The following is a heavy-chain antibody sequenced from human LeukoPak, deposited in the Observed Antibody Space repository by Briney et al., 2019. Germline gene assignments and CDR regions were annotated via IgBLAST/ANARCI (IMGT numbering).Heavy chain of an antibody. CDR1: GCDFSNFD. CDR2: VNPSSGNS. CDR3: ARGTPYCSSTSCYNF. D-gene: IGHD2-2*02. Sequence: ASVKVSCKASGCDFSNFDVNWVRQAPGQGPEWMGWVNPSSGNSGYAQKFQGRVTMTRNTSINTAYMELTNLQSYDTAVYYCARGTPYCSSTSCYNFWGQGSLVTVSS. J-gene: IGHJ4*02. V-gene: IGHV1-8*01.